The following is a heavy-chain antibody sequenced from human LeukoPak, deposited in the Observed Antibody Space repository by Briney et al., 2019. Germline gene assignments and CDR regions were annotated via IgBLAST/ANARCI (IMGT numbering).Heavy chain of an antibody. V-gene: IGHV7-4-1*02. D-gene: IGHD3-22*01. Sequence: ASVKVSCKASGYAFTNYAMNWVRQAPGQGLEWMGWINTNTGNPTYAQGFAGRFVFSLDTSVSTAYLQISSLRAEDTAMYYCARDHGPDYYDSSGYYSPFDYWGQGTLVTVSS. J-gene: IGHJ4*02. CDR2: INTNTGNP. CDR1: GYAFTNYA. CDR3: ARDHGPDYYDSSGYYSPFDY.